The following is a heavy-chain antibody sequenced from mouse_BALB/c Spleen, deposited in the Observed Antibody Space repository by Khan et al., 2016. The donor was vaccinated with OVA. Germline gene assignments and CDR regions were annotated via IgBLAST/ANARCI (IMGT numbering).Heavy chain of an antibody. J-gene: IGHJ4*01. Sequence: QLKQSGPGLVAPSQSLSITCTVSGFSLSRYNIHWVRQPPGKGLEWLGMIWGGGGTDYNSTLKSRLSISKDNSKSQVFLKLNSLQADDTAMYYCARAYYRYDGYYAMDYWGQGTSVTVSS. CDR3: ARAYYRYDGYYAMDY. CDR1: GFSLSRYN. CDR2: IWGGGGT. V-gene: IGHV2-6-4*01. D-gene: IGHD2-14*01.